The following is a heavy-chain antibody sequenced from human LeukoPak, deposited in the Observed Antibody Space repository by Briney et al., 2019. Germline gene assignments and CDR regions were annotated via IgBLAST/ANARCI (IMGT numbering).Heavy chain of an antibody. J-gene: IGHJ5*02. V-gene: IGHV1-18*01. CDR2: TSIYNGKT. Sequence: GASVKVSCKASGYRFTAYGVGWLRQAPGHGLEWVGWTSIYNGKTYYAQRFQDRVTMTTDTSTSTVYMELRSLRSDDTAVYCCARVCHIVVVTAEGGWFDPWGQGTLVTVSS. CDR3: ARVCHIVVVTAEGGWFDP. CDR1: GYRFTAYG. D-gene: IGHD2-21*02.